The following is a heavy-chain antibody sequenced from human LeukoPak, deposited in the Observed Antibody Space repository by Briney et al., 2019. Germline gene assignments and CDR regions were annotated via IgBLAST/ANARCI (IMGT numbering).Heavy chain of an antibody. V-gene: IGHV3-48*04. CDR3: VRDRGPSYYYDSRSAFDI. Sequence: GGSLRLSCAASGFTFSSYSMNWVRQAPGKGLEWVSYISSSGSTIYYADSVKGRFTISRDNAKNSLYLQMNSLRAEDTAVYYCVRDRGPSYYYDSRSAFDIWGQGTMVTVSS. D-gene: IGHD3-22*01. CDR1: GFTFSSYS. J-gene: IGHJ3*02. CDR2: ISSSGSTI.